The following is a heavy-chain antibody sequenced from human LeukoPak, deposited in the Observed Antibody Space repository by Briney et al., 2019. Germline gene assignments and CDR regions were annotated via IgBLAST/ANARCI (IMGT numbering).Heavy chain of an antibody. V-gene: IGHV4-34*01. CDR2: INHSGST. Sequence: SETLSLTCAVYGGSFSGYYWSWIRQPPGKGPEWIGEINHSGSTNYNPSLKSRVTISVDTSKNQFSLKLSSVTAADTAVYYCASERLYYYYGMDVWGQGTTVTVSS. CDR1: GGSFSGYY. CDR3: ASERLYYYYGMDV. J-gene: IGHJ6*02.